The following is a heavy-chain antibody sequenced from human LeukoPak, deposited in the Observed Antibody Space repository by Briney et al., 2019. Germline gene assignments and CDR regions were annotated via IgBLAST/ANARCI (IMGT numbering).Heavy chain of an antibody. CDR2: INPNSADT. D-gene: IGHD1-1*01. J-gene: IGHJ4*02. CDR3: ARDLRGNSMFFDY. CDR1: GYTSTDDY. V-gene: IGHV1-2*02. Sequence: ASVKVSCKASGYTSTDDYIHWVRQAPGQGLEWMGWINPNSADTHYPQKFQGRVTLTSDTSISTAYMELSRLSPDDTAMYYCARDLRGNSMFFDYWGQGTVVTVSS.